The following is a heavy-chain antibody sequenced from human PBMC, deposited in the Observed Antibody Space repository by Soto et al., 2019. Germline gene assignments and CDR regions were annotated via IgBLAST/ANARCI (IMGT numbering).Heavy chain of an antibody. CDR2: ILSKSDGGTT. V-gene: IGHV3-15*02. CDR1: GLPFSNAW. J-gene: IGHJ5*02. D-gene: IGHD2-21*02. Sequence: EQLVESGGTLVRPGGSLRLSCAASGLPFSNAWMSWVRQPPGRGLEWVGRILSKSDGGTTDYAAPVKGRFTISRDDSRNTLYLQMNSLRSEDTGIYYCNTACAGGDCYPAWGQGTLVTVSS. CDR3: NTACAGGDCYPA.